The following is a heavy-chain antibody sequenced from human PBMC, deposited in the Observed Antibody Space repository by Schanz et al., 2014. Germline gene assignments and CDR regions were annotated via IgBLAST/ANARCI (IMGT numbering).Heavy chain of an antibody. CDR3: ARDRGYCSGGSCLTVDY. V-gene: IGHV3-NL1*01. Sequence: QEQLVESGGGLVQPGRSLRLSCAASGFTFSSYGMHWVRQAPGKGLEWVSAISGSGGSTYYADSVKGRFTISRDNSKNTLYLQMNTLRAEDTAVYYCARDRGYCSGGSCLTVDYWGQGTLVTVSS. CDR2: ISGSGGST. J-gene: IGHJ4*02. D-gene: IGHD2-15*01. CDR1: GFTFSSYG.